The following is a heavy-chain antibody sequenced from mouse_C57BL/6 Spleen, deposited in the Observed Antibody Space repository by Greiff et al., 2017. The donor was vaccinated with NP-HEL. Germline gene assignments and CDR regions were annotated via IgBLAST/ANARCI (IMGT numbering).Heavy chain of an antibody. Sequence: QVQLQQPGAELVRPGSSVKLSCKASGYTFTSYWMHWVKQRPIQGLEWIGNIDPSDSETHYNQKFKDKATLTVDKSSSTAYMQLSSLTSEDSAVYYCARGGEFITTVVEYYFDYWGQGTTLTVSS. CDR2: IDPSDSET. CDR1: GYTFTSYW. J-gene: IGHJ2*01. D-gene: IGHD1-1*01. CDR3: ARGGEFITTVVEYYFDY. V-gene: IGHV1-52*01.